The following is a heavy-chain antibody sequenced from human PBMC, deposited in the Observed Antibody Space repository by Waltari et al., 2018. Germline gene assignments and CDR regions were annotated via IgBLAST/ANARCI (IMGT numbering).Heavy chain of an antibody. Sequence: LQLQESGPGLVKPSETLSLTCTVSGGSVSSSSYYWGWIRQPPGKGLEWVSSISSSSSYIYYADSVKGRFTISRDNAKNSLYLQMNSLRAEDTAVYYCARNGYWGQGTLVTVSS. CDR2: ISSSSSYI. J-gene: IGHJ4*02. CDR1: GGSVSSSS. CDR3: ARNGY. V-gene: IGHV3-21*01.